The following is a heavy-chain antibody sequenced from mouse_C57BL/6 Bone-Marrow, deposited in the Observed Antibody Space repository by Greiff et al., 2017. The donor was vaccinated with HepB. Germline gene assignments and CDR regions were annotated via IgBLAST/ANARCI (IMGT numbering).Heavy chain of an antibody. CDR3: ARGRLLDY. Sequence: QLQQPGAELVMPGASVKLSCTASGYTFPSYCMHWVKQRPGQGLEWIGEIDPSDIYTNYNQKFKGKSTLTVDKSSSTAYMQLSSLTSEDSAVDDGARGRLLDYWGQGTTLTVAS. J-gene: IGHJ2*01. CDR1: GYTFPSYC. D-gene: IGHD3-2*02. CDR2: IDPSDIYT. V-gene: IGHV1-69*01.